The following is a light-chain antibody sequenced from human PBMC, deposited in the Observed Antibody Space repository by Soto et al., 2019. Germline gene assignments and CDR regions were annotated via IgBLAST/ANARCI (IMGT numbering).Light chain of an antibody. CDR3: GTWDSSLSAGV. CDR1: SSNIGTYT. Sequence: QSVLTQPPSASGTPGQRVTISCSGTSSNIGTYTVNWYQQLPGTAPKLLIYDNNKRPSEIPDRFSGSKSGTSATLGITGLQTGDEADYYCGTWDSSLSAGVFGTGTKLTVL. J-gene: IGLJ1*01. CDR2: DNN. V-gene: IGLV1-51*01.